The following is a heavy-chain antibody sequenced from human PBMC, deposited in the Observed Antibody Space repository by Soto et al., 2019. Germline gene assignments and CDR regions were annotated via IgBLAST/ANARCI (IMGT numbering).Heavy chain of an antibody. D-gene: IGHD3-22*01. V-gene: IGHV1-69*12. Sequence: QVQLVQSGAEVKKPGSSVKVSCKASGGTFSSYAISWVRQAPGQGLEWMGGIIPIFGTANYAQKFQGRVTITADESTSTAYMGLSSLRSEDTAVYYCARSSGYSFPFYYYYGMDVWGQGTTVTVSS. CDR1: GGTFSSYA. CDR2: IIPIFGTA. J-gene: IGHJ6*02. CDR3: ARSSGYSFPFYYYYGMDV.